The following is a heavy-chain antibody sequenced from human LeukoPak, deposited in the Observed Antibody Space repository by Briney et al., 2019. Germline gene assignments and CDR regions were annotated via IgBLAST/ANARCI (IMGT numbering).Heavy chain of an antibody. CDR1: GYTFTSYD. CDR2: MNPNSGNT. V-gene: IGHV1-8*01. J-gene: IGHJ4*02. D-gene: IGHD3-9*01. Sequence: ASVKVSCKASGYTFTSYDINWVRQATGQGLEWMGWMNPNSGNTGYAQKFKGRVTMTRNTSISTAYMELSSLRSEDTAVYYCARHDILTGYSHWGQGTLVTVSS. CDR3: ARHDILTGYSH.